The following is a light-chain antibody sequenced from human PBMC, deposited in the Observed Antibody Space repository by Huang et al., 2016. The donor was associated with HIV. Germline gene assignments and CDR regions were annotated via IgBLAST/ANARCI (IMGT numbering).Light chain of an antibody. Sequence: EIVLTQSPATVSLSPGERATLSCRASQSVSSYLAWYQQKPGQAPRLLIYDASNRATGIPAMFSGSGSGTDFTLTISSLEPEDFAVYYCQQRSNLITFGQGTRLEIK. CDR2: DAS. CDR1: QSVSSY. V-gene: IGKV3-11*01. CDR3: QQRSNLIT. J-gene: IGKJ5*01.